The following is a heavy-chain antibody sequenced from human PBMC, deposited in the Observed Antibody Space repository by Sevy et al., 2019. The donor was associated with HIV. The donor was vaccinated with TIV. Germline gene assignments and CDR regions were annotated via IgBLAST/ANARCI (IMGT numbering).Heavy chain of an antibody. Sequence: SETLSLTCAVYGGSFSGYYWSWIRQPPGKGLEWIGEINHSGSTNYNPTLKSRVTISVDTSKNQFSLKLSSVTAADTAVYYCARVGLGSSWYSGAFDIWGQGTMVTVSS. V-gene: IGHV4-34*01. CDR1: GGSFSGYY. D-gene: IGHD6-13*01. CDR3: ARVGLGSSWYSGAFDI. J-gene: IGHJ3*02. CDR2: INHSGST.